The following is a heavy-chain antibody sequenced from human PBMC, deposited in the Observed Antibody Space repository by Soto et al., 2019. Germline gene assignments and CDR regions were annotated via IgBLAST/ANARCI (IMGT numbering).Heavy chain of an antibody. CDR1: GGSISSSSYY. Sequence: SETLSLTCTVSGGSISSSSYYWGWIRQPPGKGLEWIGSIYYSGSTYYNPSLKSRVTISVDTSKNQFSLKLSSVTAADTAVYYCASPASRPYGDSYYYYGMDVWGQGTTVTVSS. CDR2: IYYSGST. J-gene: IGHJ6*02. CDR3: ASPASRPYGDSYYYYGMDV. V-gene: IGHV4-39*01. D-gene: IGHD4-17*01.